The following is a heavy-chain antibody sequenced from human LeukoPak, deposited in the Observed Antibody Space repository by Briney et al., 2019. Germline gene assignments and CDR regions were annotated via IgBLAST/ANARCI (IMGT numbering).Heavy chain of an antibody. CDR2: IWFDGSNK. D-gene: IGHD6-13*01. CDR3: AREHTIAATGTHWFDP. J-gene: IGHJ5*02. Sequence: GGSLRLSCAASGFTFSRYGMHWLRQAPGTRLEWVAVIWFDGSNKDYADSVRGRFTISRDNSENMLYLQMNSLRVEDTAVYYCAREHTIAATGTHWFDPWGQGTLVTVSS. V-gene: IGHV3-33*01. CDR1: GFTFSRYG.